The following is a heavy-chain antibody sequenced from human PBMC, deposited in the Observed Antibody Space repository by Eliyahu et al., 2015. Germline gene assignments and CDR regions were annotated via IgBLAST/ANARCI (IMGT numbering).Heavy chain of an antibody. J-gene: IGHJ4*02. Sequence: QGHLVQSGDEVKKPGASVKVSCKASGYTFSNYGLNWVRQAPGQGLEWMAWISTDTGNTNYAQRFQGRVTLTTDTSTSTAYMELTNLRSDDTAVYFCTRESGAGTSFFFDYWGQGTLVTVSS. CDR3: TRESGAGTSFFFDY. D-gene: IGHD3-10*01. V-gene: IGHV1-18*01. CDR2: ISTDTGNT. CDR1: GYTFSNYG.